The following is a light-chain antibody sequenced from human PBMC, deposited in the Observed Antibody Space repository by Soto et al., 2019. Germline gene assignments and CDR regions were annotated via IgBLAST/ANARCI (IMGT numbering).Light chain of an antibody. CDR1: QGTSSY. CDR3: QQYYSYPGT. Sequence: AIRMTQSPSSLSASTGDRVTITCRASQGTSSYLAWYQQKPGKAPKLLIYAASTLQSGVPSRFSGSGSGTDFTLTISCLQSEDFATYYCQQYYSYPGTFGPGTKVDIK. J-gene: IGKJ3*01. V-gene: IGKV1-8*01. CDR2: AAS.